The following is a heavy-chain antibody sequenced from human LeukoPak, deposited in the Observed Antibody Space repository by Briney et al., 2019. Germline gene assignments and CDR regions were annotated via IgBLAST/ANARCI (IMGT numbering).Heavy chain of an antibody. CDR3: ARVSRGGSGSGAFDI. CDR2: IYYGGST. D-gene: IGHD3-10*01. Sequence: SETLSLTCTVSNGXISSYDSYWSWIRQPPGKCLDWIAYIYYGGSTDSTPSLKSRVTISVDTSKNQFSLRLTSVTAADTAVYYCARVSRGGSGSGAFDIWGQGTMVTVSS. V-gene: IGHV4-30-4*01. CDR1: NGXISSYDSY. J-gene: IGHJ3*02.